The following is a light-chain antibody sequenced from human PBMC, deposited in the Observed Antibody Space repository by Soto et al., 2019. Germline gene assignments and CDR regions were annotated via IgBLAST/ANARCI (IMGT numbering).Light chain of an antibody. CDR1: QSISNS. J-gene: IGKJ2*01. CDR3: QQYKTYPYT. CDR2: KAS. V-gene: IGKV1-5*03. Sequence: DIQMTQSPSTLSASVGDRVPITCRASQSISNSLAWYQQKPGKAPRLLIYKASSLQSGVSSRFSGSGSGTEFTLTISSLQPDDFATYYCQQYKTYPYTFGQGTKPEIK.